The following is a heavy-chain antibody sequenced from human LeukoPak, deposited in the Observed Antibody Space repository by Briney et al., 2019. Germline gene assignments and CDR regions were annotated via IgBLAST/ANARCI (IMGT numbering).Heavy chain of an antibody. Sequence: PGGSLRLSCAASGFTFSSYAMSWVRQAPGKGLEWVSAISGSGGSTYYADSVKGRFTISRDNSKNTLDLQMSILRAEDTAVYYCAKGSASSRPYYFDYWGQGALVTVSS. CDR1: GFTFSSYA. D-gene: IGHD2-15*01. CDR3: AKGSASSRPYYFDY. J-gene: IGHJ4*02. V-gene: IGHV3-23*01. CDR2: ISGSGGST.